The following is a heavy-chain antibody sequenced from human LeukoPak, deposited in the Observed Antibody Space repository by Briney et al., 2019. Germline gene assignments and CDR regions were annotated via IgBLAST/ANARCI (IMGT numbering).Heavy chain of an antibody. CDR1: GYSFTIYW. CDR3: ARRLKNSDGWTFDY. V-gene: IGHV5-51*01. Sequence: GESLKISCKGSGYSFTIYWIGWVRQMPGKGLEWMGIIYPGDSDTRYSPSFQGQVTISADRSINTGYLQWSSLKASDTAIYYCARRLKNSDGWTFDYWGQGTLVTVSS. J-gene: IGHJ4*02. D-gene: IGHD6-19*01. CDR2: IYPGDSDT.